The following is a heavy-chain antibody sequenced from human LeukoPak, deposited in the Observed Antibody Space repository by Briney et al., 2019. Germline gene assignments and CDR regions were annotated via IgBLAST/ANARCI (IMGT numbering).Heavy chain of an antibody. CDR1: GYTFTGYY. Sequence: GASVKVSCKASGYTFTGYYMHWVRQAPGQGLEWMGWINPNSGGTNYAQQIQGWVTMTRDTSISKAYMELSRLRSDDTAVYYCARGSGRWELHKWFDPWGQGTLVTVSS. V-gene: IGHV1-2*04. J-gene: IGHJ5*02. CDR3: ARGSGRWELHKWFDP. D-gene: IGHD1-26*01. CDR2: INPNSGGT.